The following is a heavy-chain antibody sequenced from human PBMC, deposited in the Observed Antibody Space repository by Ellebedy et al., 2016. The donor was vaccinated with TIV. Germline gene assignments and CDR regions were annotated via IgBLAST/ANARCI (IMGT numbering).Heavy chain of an antibody. CDR3: ARATGIAAAGTWFDP. V-gene: IGHV3-21*01. CDR2: ISSSSSYI. D-gene: IGHD6-13*01. Sequence: GGSLRLSXAASGFTFSSYSMNWVRQAPGKGLEWVSSISSSSSYIYYADSVKGRFTISRDNAKNSLYLQMNSLRAEDTAVYYCARATGIAAAGTWFDPWGQGTLVTVSS. J-gene: IGHJ5*02. CDR1: GFTFSSYS.